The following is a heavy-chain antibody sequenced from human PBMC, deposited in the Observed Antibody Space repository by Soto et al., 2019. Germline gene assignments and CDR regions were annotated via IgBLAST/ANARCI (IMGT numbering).Heavy chain of an antibody. D-gene: IGHD2-21*01. CDR2: INPSGGYT. CDR1: GYTFTSYY. Sequence: ASVKVSCKASGYTFTSYYMNWVRQAPGQGLEGLGIINPSGGYTTYAQRFLGRVTMTSDTSTSTVHMELGSLTSEDTAVYYCARGGGIGVGSVPYDLWGQGSLVTVSA. V-gene: IGHV1-46*03. CDR3: ARGGGIGVGSVPYDL. J-gene: IGHJ5*02.